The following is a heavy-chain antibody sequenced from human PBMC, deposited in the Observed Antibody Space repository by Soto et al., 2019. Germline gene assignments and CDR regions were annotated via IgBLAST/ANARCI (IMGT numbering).Heavy chain of an antibody. D-gene: IGHD5-18*01. Sequence: TLSLTCTVSRCSMSSGGYYWRWIRHHPGKGLEWIGYIYYSGSTSYNPSFKSRVTISVDTSNNQFSLKLSSVSAADTAVYYCARAYRYSYGYEKYYFDYWRQGTLVTVS. CDR2: IYYSGST. CDR3: ARAYRYSYGYEKYYFDY. CDR1: RCSMSSGGYY. V-gene: IGHV4-31*03. J-gene: IGHJ4*02.